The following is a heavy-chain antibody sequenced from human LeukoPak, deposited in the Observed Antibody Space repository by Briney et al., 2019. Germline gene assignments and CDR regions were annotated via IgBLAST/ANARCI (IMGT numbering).Heavy chain of an antibody. Sequence: PGGSLRLSCAASGFTVSSNYMSWVRQAPGKGLEWVSVIYSGGSTYYADSVKGRFTISRDNSKNTLYLQMNSLRAEDTAVYYCAKDLRNYDIFDYWGQGTLVTVSS. CDR2: IYSGGST. CDR1: GFTVSSNY. CDR3: AKDLRNYDIFDY. D-gene: IGHD1-7*01. V-gene: IGHV3-53*05. J-gene: IGHJ4*02.